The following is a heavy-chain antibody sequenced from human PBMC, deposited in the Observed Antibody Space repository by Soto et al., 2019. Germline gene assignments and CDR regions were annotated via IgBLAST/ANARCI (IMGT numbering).Heavy chain of an antibody. CDR3: AKARVGSGWYSDYFDY. CDR2: INPSGGST. V-gene: IGHV1-46*01. D-gene: IGHD6-19*01. CDR1: GYTFTSYY. J-gene: IGHJ4*02. Sequence: ASVKVSCKASGYTFTSYYMHWVRQAPGQGLEWMGIINPSGGSTSYAQKFQGRVTMTRDTSTSTVYMELSSLRSEDTAVYYCAKARVGSGWYSDYFDYWGQGTLVTVSS.